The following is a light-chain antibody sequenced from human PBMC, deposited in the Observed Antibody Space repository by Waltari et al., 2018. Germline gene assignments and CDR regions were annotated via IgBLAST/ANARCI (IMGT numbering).Light chain of an antibody. CDR1: SSDVGGYNY. Sequence: SALTQPPSASGSPGQSVTISCTGTSSDVGGYNYVSWYQQHPGKAPKGMIYEVNKRPSGVPDRFSGSKSGNTASLTVSGLQAEDEADYYCSSYAGSNNMLFGGGTKLTVL. V-gene: IGLV2-8*01. CDR3: SSYAGSNNML. J-gene: IGLJ2*01. CDR2: EVN.